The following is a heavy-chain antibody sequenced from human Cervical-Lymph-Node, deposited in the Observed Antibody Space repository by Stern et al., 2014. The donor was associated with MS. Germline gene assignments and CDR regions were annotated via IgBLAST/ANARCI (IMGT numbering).Heavy chain of an antibody. J-gene: IGHJ2*01. CDR1: GFSLSTSGMC. CDR2: IDWDGDK. Sequence: QVTLQESGPALVKPTQTLTLTCTFSGFSLSTSGMCVSWIRQPPGKALEWLALIDWDGDKYYSTSLKTRLTISKDTSKNQVVLTMTNMDPVDTATYYCARIYSLALGYGADNWYCDLWGRGTLVTVSS. V-gene: IGHV2-70*01. D-gene: IGHD4-17*01. CDR3: ARIYSLALGYGADNWYCDL.